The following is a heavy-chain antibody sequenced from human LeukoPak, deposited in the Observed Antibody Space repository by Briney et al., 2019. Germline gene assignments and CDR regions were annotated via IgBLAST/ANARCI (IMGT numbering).Heavy chain of an antibody. V-gene: IGHV3-23*01. CDR1: GFTFSSYG. Sequence: GGSLRLSCEAFGFTFSSYGMTWVRQAPGKGLEWVSGVSGSGGSTKHADSVKGRFTISRDNSKNILYLQMNSLRAEDTALYYCAKAKVGATTLRAFDIWGQGTMVTVSS. CDR3: AKAKVGATTLRAFDI. CDR2: VSGSGGST. D-gene: IGHD1-26*01. J-gene: IGHJ3*02.